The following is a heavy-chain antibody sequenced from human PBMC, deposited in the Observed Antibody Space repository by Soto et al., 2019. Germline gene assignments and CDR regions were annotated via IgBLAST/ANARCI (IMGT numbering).Heavy chain of an antibody. Sequence: QVQLVQSGTEVKKPGSSVKVSCKASGGTFRNYPINWVRQAPGQGLEWMGSIFPLTDIPDYAQNFQARLPISEDKSTSTAYMELSSLTSDDTAMYFCARGPLVVLNYFESWGQGTLATVSS. V-gene: IGHV1-69*02. CDR2: IFPLTDIP. CDR1: GGTFRNYP. CDR3: ARGPLVVLNYFES. J-gene: IGHJ4*02.